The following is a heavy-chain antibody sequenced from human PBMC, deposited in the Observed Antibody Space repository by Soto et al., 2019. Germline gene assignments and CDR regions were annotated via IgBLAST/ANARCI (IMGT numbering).Heavy chain of an antibody. V-gene: IGHV4-59*01. CDR2: IYYSGST. Sequence: SETLSLTCTVSGGSISSYYWSWIRQPPGKGLEWIGYIYYSGSTNYNPSLKSRVTISVDTSKNQFSLKLSSVTAADTAVYYCARVDTIFGVVMSYAFDIWGQGTMVTVSS. CDR3: ARVDTIFGVVMSYAFDI. D-gene: IGHD3-3*01. CDR1: GGSISSYY. J-gene: IGHJ3*02.